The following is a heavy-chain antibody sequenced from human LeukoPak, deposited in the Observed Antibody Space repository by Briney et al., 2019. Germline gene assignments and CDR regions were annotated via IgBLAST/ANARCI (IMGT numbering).Heavy chain of an antibody. J-gene: IGHJ4*02. CDR1: GFTVTNNY. V-gene: IGHV3-53*01. Sequence: GGSLRLSCAVSGFTVTNNYMGWVRQAPGKGLEYVSVIYSDGGTFYSESVKGRFTISRDYSKNTLYLQMNSLRADDTAVYYCARDSNGPAFWGQGTLVTVSS. D-gene: IGHD3-22*01. CDR2: IYSDGGT. CDR3: ARDSNGPAF.